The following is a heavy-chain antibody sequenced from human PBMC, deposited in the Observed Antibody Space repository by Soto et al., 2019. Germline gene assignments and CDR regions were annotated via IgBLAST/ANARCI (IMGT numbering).Heavy chain of an antibody. Sequence: SVKVSCKASGGTFSSYAISWVRQAPGQGLEWMGGIIPIFGTANYAQKFQGRVTITADESTSTAYMELSSLRSEDTAVYYCARVGSYGDYPFSTYRFDPWGQGTLVTSPQ. CDR3: ARVGSYGDYPFSTYRFDP. V-gene: IGHV1-69*13. CDR2: IIPIFGTA. CDR1: GGTFSSYA. J-gene: IGHJ5*02. D-gene: IGHD4-17*01.